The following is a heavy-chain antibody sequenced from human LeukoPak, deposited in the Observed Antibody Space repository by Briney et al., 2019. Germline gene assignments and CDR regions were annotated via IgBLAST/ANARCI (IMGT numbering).Heavy chain of an antibody. CDR3: ARHASYYDFWSGRPGDYYYMDV. Sequence: SETLSLTCTVSGGSISNYYWSWIRQPAGKGLEWIGRIYTSGSTNYNPSLKSRVTMSVDTSKNQFSLKLSSVTAAGTAVYYCARHASYYDFWSGRPGDYYYMDVWGKGTTVTVSS. CDR2: IYTSGST. CDR1: GGSISNYY. J-gene: IGHJ6*03. V-gene: IGHV4-4*07. D-gene: IGHD3-3*01.